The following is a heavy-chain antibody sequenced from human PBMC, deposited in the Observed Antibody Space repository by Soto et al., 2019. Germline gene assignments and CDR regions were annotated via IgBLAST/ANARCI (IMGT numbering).Heavy chain of an antibody. Sequence: SETLSLTCSVSGDSISTVDYFWAWIRQPPGQALEYIGYIYKSATTYYNPSFESRVAISLDMSKSQFSLNVTSVTAADTAVYFCARGRYCLTGRCFPNWFDSWGQGTLVTVSS. D-gene: IGHD2-15*01. J-gene: IGHJ5*01. V-gene: IGHV4-30-4*08. CDR1: GDSISTVDYF. CDR3: ARGRYCLTGRCFPNWFDS. CDR2: IYKSATT.